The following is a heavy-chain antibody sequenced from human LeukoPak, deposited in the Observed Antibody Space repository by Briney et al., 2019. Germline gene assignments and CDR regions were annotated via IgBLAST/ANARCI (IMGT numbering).Heavy chain of an antibody. D-gene: IGHD3-3*02. J-gene: IGHJ4*02. CDR2: ISGSGGGT. Sequence: QSGGSLRLSCAASGFIFYSYAMSWVRQAPGKGLEWVSAISGSGGGTYYADSVKGRFTISRDNSKNTLCLQMNSLRAEDTALYYCARSLSDLDYWGQGTLVTVSS. CDR1: GFIFYSYA. V-gene: IGHV3-23*01. CDR3: ARSLSDLDY.